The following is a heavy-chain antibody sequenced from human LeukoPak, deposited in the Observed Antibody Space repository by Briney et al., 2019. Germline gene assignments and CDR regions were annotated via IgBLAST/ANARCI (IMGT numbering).Heavy chain of an antibody. J-gene: IGHJ6*03. D-gene: IGHD3-22*01. CDR3: ARAGYYYDSSGYYYLPPYYYYMDV. Sequence: GGSLRLSCAASGFTVSSNYMNWVRQAPGKGLEWVSLIYSGGSTYYADSVKGRFTISRDNSKNTLYLQMNSLRAEDTAVYYCARAGYYYDSSGYYYLPPYYYYMDVWGKGTTVTISS. CDR2: IYSGGST. V-gene: IGHV3-66*01. CDR1: GFTVSSNY.